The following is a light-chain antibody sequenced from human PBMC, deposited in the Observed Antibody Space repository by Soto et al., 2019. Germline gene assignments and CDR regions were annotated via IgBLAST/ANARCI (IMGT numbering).Light chain of an antibody. Sequence: DVVMTQSPLSLPVTLGQPASISCRSSQSLVYSDGNAYLNWFHQRPGQSPRRLIYKVSYRDSGVPDRFSGSGSGTEFTLKISRVEAEDVGVYYGMQGTHWPPYTFGQGTKLEIK. V-gene: IGKV2-30*01. CDR3: MQGTHWPPYT. J-gene: IGKJ2*01. CDR1: QSLVYSDGNAY. CDR2: KVS.